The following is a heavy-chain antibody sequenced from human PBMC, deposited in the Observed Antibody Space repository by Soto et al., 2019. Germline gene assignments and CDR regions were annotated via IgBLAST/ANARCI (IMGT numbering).Heavy chain of an antibody. CDR2: IYWDDDK. Sequence: QITLKESGPTLVKPTQTLTLTCTFSGFSVSTSGVGVGWIRQPPGKALEWLALIYWDDDKRYSPSLKSRLTITTDTSKNQVVLTMTNMDPVDTATYFCAYGDYVGNWFDPWGQGTLVTVSS. J-gene: IGHJ5*02. D-gene: IGHD4-17*01. V-gene: IGHV2-5*02. CDR3: AYGDYVGNWFDP. CDR1: GFSVSTSGVG.